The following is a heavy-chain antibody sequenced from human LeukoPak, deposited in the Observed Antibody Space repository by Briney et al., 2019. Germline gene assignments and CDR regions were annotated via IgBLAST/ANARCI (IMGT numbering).Heavy chain of an antibody. D-gene: IGHD3-22*01. CDR1: GFTFSSYW. CDR2: IKQDGSDK. J-gene: IGHJ4*02. V-gene: IGHV3-7*01. CDR3: ATAFYYYDSSGTY. Sequence: PGGSLRLSCAASGFTFSSYWMTWVRQAPGKGLEWVANIKQDGSDKYYVDSVKGRFTISRDNAKNSLYLQMNSLRAEDTAVYYCATAFYYYDSSGTYWGQGTLVTVSS.